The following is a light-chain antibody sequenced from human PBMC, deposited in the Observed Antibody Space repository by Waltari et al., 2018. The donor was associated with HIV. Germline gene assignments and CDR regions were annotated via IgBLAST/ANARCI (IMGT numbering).Light chain of an antibody. CDR2: DIT. CDR3: CSYAGSYTFV. Sequence: QSALTQPRSVSGSPGQSVSISCTGTSSDVGCYNFVSWYQQHPGKAPKLLIYDITKRPSGVPDRFSGSKSGHTASLTISGLQSEDEADYYCCSYAGSYTFVFGSGTKVTVL. V-gene: IGLV2-11*01. CDR1: SSDVGCYNF. J-gene: IGLJ1*01.